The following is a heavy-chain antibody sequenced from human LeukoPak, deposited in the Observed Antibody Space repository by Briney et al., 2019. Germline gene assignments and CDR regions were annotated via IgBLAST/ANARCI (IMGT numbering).Heavy chain of an antibody. Sequence: PSETLSLTCTVSGGSISSYYWSWIRQPAGKGLEWIGRIYTSGSTNYNPSLKSRVTMSVDTSKSQCTLKLSSVTVADTAVYYCARVVARFLEWLFLDYWGQGALVTVSS. CDR3: ARVVARFLEWLFLDY. V-gene: IGHV4-4*07. D-gene: IGHD3-3*01. CDR1: GGSISSYY. CDR2: IYTSGST. J-gene: IGHJ4*02.